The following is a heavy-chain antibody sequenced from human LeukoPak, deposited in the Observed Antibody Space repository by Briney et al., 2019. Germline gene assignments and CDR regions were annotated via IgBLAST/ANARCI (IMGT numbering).Heavy chain of an antibody. J-gene: IGHJ4*02. CDR1: GFTFSNYA. D-gene: IGHD3-16*01. CDR2: ISGSGGST. CDR3: ARSFSGGVDY. V-gene: IGHV3-23*01. Sequence: PGGSLRLSCAASGFTFSNYAMSWVRQAPGKGLEWVSAISGSGGSTYYADSVKGRFTISRDNAKNTLYLQMNSLRAEDTAVYYCARSFSGGVDYWGQGTLVTVSS.